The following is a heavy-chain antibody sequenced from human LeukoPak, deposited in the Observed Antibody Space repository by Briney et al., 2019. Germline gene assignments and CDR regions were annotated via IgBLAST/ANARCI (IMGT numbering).Heavy chain of an antibody. CDR1: GFTFSNYA. Sequence: QPGGSLRLSCAASGFTFSNYAMSWVRQGPGKGLEWVSGISGSGGTTYYADSVKGRSTISRDNSKNTLYLQLNSLRTEDTAVYYCAKEGTWDGNYSSQGALVTVSS. CDR2: ISGSGGTT. CDR3: AKEGTWDGNY. V-gene: IGHV3-23*01. D-gene: IGHD1-1*01. J-gene: IGHJ4*02.